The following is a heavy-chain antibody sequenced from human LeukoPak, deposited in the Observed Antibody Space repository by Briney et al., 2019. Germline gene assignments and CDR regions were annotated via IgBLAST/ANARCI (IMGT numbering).Heavy chain of an antibody. CDR3: AREVNSSTWRPLDF. D-gene: IGHD6-13*01. CDR1: GGSISSYY. Sequence: SESLSLTCTVSGGSISSYYWSWIRQPAGKGLEWIGRIYTSGSTNYNPSLKSRLTMSVDTSNNQFSLKRTSMTAADTAVYYCAREVNSSTWRPLDFWGQGTLVTVSS. J-gene: IGHJ4*02. CDR2: IYTSGST. V-gene: IGHV4-4*07.